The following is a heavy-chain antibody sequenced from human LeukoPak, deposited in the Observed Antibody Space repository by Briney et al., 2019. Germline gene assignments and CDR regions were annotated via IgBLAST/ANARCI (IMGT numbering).Heavy chain of an antibody. D-gene: IGHD1-14*01. V-gene: IGHV4-39*07. CDR2: IYHSGST. CDR1: SGSISTSNYY. CDR3: ARSYNWNHPFDY. J-gene: IGHJ4*02. Sequence: SETLSLTCTVSSGSISTSNYYWGWVRQPPGKALEWIGSIYHSGSTYYNPSLKSRVTISVDTSKNQFSLKLSSVTAADTAVYYCARSYNWNHPFDYWGQGTLVTVSS.